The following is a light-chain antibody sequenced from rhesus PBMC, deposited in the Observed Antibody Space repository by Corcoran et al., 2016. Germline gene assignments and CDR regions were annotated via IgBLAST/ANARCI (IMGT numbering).Light chain of an antibody. CDR2: SAC. Sequence: DIQMTQSPSSLSASVGDRVTITCRASQSISNYLNWYQQEPGKAPKLLIYSACSLQSGVPSRFSGGGSGTEFTLTISSLQPEDFATYYCQQFKNYPWTFGQGTKVEIK. CDR1: QSISNY. V-gene: IGKV1-41*01. CDR3: QQFKNYPWT. J-gene: IGKJ1*01.